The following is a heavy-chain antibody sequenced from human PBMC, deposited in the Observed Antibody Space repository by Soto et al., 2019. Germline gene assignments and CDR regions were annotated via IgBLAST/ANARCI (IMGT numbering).Heavy chain of an antibody. Sequence: SETLSLTCAVSGGSISSGGYSWSWIRQPPGKGLEWIGYIYHSGSTYYNPSLKSRVTISVDRSKNQFSLKLSSVTAADTAVYYCARGFLGYFDYWGQGTLVTVSS. CDR1: GGSISSGGYS. V-gene: IGHV4-30-2*01. CDR3: ARGFLGYFDY. CDR2: IYHSGST. J-gene: IGHJ4*02. D-gene: IGHD3-3*01.